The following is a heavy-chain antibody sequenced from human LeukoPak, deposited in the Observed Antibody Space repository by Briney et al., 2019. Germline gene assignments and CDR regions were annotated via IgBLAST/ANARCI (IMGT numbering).Heavy chain of an antibody. CDR3: AKDEVWRAGNFDY. CDR1: GFTFSSYS. V-gene: IGHV3-23*01. Sequence: PGGSLRLSCAASGFTFSSYSMNWVRQAPGKGLEWVSAISGSGGSTYYADSVKGRFTISRDNSKNTLYLQMNSLRAEDTAVYYCAKDEVWRAGNFDYWGQGTLVTVSS. J-gene: IGHJ4*02. CDR2: ISGSGGST. D-gene: IGHD6-19*01.